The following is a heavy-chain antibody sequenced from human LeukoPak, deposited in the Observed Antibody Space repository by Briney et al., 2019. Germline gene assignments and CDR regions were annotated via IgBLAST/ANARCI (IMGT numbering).Heavy chain of an antibody. CDR2: ISGSGTIT. Sequence: GGALRLSSAAPGFTFRSYAMSTVRQAPGKGLEWVLAISGSGTITYYADSVKGRFTPSRDNSKKTRCIQMNSLRAEDTAVYYCEGTYYYNSSDDYWGQGTLVTVSS. CDR1: GFTFRSYA. CDR3: EGTYYYNSSDDY. J-gene: IGHJ4*02. V-gene: IGHV3-23*01. D-gene: IGHD3-22*01.